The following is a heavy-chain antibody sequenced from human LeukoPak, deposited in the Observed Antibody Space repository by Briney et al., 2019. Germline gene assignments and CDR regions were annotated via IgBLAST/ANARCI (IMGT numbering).Heavy chain of an antibody. V-gene: IGHV3-48*01. Sequence: QAGGSLRLSCAASGFTFSTYSMNWVRQAPGKGLEWVSYITSSSSSISYADSVKGRLTISRDNAKNSLYLQMDSLRAEDTAVYYCARDLNWGFDYWGQGILVTVSS. CDR2: ITSSSSSI. CDR1: GFTFSTYS. CDR3: ARDLNWGFDY. J-gene: IGHJ4*02. D-gene: IGHD7-27*01.